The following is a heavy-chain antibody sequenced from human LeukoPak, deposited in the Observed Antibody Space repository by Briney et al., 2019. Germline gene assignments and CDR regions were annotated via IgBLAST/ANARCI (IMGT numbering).Heavy chain of an antibody. J-gene: IGHJ4*01. V-gene: IGHV3-23*01. Sequence: PGGSLRLSCAASGFALTSYTMSWVRQAPGKGLEWVSSLRGPEGSPFYADSVKGRFTISRDNSKNTLYLQMNSLRAEDTAVYYCASPSGSYLGTLDYWGHGTLVTVSS. CDR1: GFALTSYT. D-gene: IGHD1-26*01. CDR3: ASPSGSYLGTLDY. CDR2: LRGPEGSP.